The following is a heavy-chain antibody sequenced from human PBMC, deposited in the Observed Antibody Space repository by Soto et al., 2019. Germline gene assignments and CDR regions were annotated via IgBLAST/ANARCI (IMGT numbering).Heavy chain of an antibody. CDR2: ISGGGGSK. CDR3: ASWRRDDHNAFDI. CDR1: GFTFSSYA. J-gene: IGHJ3*02. V-gene: IGHV3-23*01. Sequence: AGGSLRLSCAASGFTFSSYAMSWVRQAPGKGLEWVSVISGGGGSKYYADSVKGRFTISRDNSKNTLYLQMNSLRAEDTAVYYCASWRRDDHNAFDIWGQGTMVTVSS.